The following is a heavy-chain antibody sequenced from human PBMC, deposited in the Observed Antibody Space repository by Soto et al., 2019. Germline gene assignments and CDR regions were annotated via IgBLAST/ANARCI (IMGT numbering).Heavy chain of an antibody. J-gene: IGHJ4*02. Sequence: SVKVSCKASGGTFSSYAISWVRQAPGQGLEWMGGIIPIFGTANYAQKFQGRVTITADESTSTAYMELSSLRSEDTAVYCCARGHQDVTIFGVVIPCPVNWGQGTLVTVSS. D-gene: IGHD3-3*01. CDR2: IIPIFGTA. CDR3: ARGHQDVTIFGVVIPCPVN. CDR1: GGTFSSYA. V-gene: IGHV1-69*13.